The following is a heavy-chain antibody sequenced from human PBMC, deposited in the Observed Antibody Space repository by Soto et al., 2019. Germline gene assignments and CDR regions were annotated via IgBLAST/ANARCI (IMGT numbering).Heavy chain of an antibody. V-gene: IGHV4-31*03. Sequence: QVQLQESGPGLMKPSQTLSLTCTVSGASIGRGGYYWTWIRQHPGKALEWMGHIHFSGETNYNPSPMCRLTMSIDTSTNQFSLNLAAVTAADTAMYYCARDQGGDLDYWGQGTLVTVSS. D-gene: IGHD2-21*01. CDR2: IHFSGET. J-gene: IGHJ4*02. CDR3: ARDQGGDLDY. CDR1: GASIGRGGYY.